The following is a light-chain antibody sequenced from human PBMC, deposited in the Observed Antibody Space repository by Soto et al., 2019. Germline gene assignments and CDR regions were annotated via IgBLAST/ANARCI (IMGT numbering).Light chain of an antibody. CDR2: KAS. CDR1: QSISSW. J-gene: IGKJ1*01. CDR3: QQYNSYWT. Sequence: DIQMTQSPSTLSASVGDRVTITCRASQSISSWLAWYQQKPGKAPKLLIYKASSLESGVPSRFSGSGSGTEFTITISSLKPDDFATYYCQQYNSYWTFGQGTKVEIK. V-gene: IGKV1-5*03.